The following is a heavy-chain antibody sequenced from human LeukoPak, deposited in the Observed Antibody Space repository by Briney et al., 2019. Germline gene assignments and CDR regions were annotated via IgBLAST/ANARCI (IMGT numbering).Heavy chain of an antibody. Sequence: ASVKVSCTASGYTFTGYYMHWVRQAPGQGLGWMGWINPNSGGTNYAQKFQGRVTMTRDTSISTAYMELSRLRSDDTAVYYCARVSLFYGDYAHPWFDPWGQGTLVTVSS. CDR1: GYTFTGYY. CDR2: INPNSGGT. CDR3: ARVSLFYGDYAHPWFDP. J-gene: IGHJ5*02. V-gene: IGHV1-2*02. D-gene: IGHD4-17*01.